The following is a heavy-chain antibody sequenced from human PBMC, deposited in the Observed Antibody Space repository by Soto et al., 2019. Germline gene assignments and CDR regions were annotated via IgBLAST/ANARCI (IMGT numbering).Heavy chain of an antibody. V-gene: IGHV3-23*01. CDR3: AKGESSVSARDFDP. CDR1: GFTFNNYA. CDR2: ITSSGAA. D-gene: IGHD3-22*01. J-gene: IGHJ5*02. Sequence: DVQLLESGGDLAQPGGSLRLSCEASGFTFNNYAIAWVGQAPGKGLEWVSGITSSGAAYYADSVKGRFTISRDNSKNTLYLQMNSLRAEDTAVYYCAKGESSVSARDFDPWGQGTLVTVSS.